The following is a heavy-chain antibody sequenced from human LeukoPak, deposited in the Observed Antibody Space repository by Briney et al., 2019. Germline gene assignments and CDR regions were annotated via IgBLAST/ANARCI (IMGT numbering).Heavy chain of an antibody. D-gene: IGHD3-10*01. CDR1: GYTFTSYA. CDR3: ARERTDLWFGELSGGYYYGMDV. J-gene: IGHJ6*02. CDR2: INTNTGNP. V-gene: IGHV7-4-1*02. Sequence: GASVKVSCKASGYTFTSYAMNWVRQAPGQGLEWMGWINTNTGNPTYAQGFTGRFVFSLDTSVSTAYLQISSLKAEDTAVYYCARERTDLWFGELSGGYYYGMDVWGQGTTVTVSS.